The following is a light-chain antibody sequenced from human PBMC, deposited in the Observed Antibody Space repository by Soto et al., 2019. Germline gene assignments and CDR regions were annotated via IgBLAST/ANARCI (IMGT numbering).Light chain of an antibody. CDR1: QTISSGF. Sequence: EIVLTQSPGIVYLSPGDRATLSCRASQTISSGFLAWYQQKVGQAPRLLIYDASNRATGVPDRFSGSGSGTDFSLTISRLEPEDFATYYCQQSYSTPPVTFGQGTRLEIK. V-gene: IGKV3-20*01. CDR3: QQSYSTPPVT. J-gene: IGKJ5*01. CDR2: DAS.